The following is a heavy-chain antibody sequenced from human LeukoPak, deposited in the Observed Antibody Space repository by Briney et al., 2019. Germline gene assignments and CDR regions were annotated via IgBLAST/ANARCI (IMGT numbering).Heavy chain of an antibody. V-gene: IGHV4-59*01. CDR2: IYYSGST. D-gene: IGHD3-3*01. CDR1: GGSISSYY. CDR3: ARAGGYYDFWSGTSYNWFDP. J-gene: IGHJ5*02. Sequence: SETLSLTCTVSGGSISSYYWSWIRQPPGKGLEWIWYIYYSGSTNYNPSLKSRVTISVDTSKNQFSLKLSSVTAADTAVYYCARAGGYYDFWSGTSYNWFDPWGQGTLVTVSS.